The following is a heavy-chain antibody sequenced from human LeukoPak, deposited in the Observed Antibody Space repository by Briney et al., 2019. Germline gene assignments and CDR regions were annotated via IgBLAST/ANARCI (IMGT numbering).Heavy chain of an antibody. J-gene: IGHJ4*02. D-gene: IGHD6-13*01. CDR3: ARVPNPGAAAADY. V-gene: IGHV1-2*02. CDR1: GYTFTSYG. Sequence: ASVKVSCKASGYTFTSYGISWVRQAPGQGLEWMGWINPNSGGTNYAQKFQGRVTMTRDTSISTAYMELSRLRSDDTAVYYCARVPNPGAAAADYWGQGTLVTVSS. CDR2: INPNSGGT.